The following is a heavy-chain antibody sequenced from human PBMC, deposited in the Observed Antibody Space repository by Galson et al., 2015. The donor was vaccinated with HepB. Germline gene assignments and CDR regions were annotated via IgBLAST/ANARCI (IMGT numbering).Heavy chain of an antibody. CDR1: GFTFSSYV. Sequence: SLRLSCATSGFTFSSYVMSWVRQTPGKGLEWVSSISGGGGTTLYADSVEGRFTISRDNSQNTLYLQMNSLRAEDTAFYYCAKDTWPEMSWGYDPWGQGTLVTASS. V-gene: IGHV3-23*01. D-gene: IGHD5-24*01. CDR3: AKDTWPEMSWGYDP. CDR2: ISGGGGTT. J-gene: IGHJ5*02.